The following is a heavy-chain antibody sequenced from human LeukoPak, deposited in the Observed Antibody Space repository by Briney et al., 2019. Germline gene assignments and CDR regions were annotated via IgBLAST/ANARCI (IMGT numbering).Heavy chain of an antibody. D-gene: IGHD3-22*01. CDR2: IYYSGST. V-gene: IGHV4-31*02. Sequence: YIYYSGSTYYNPSLKSRVTMSVDTSENQFSLNLSSVTAADTAVYYCASPGHSSAYGDAFDIWGQGTMVTVSS. J-gene: IGHJ3*02. CDR3: ASPGHSSAYGDAFDI.